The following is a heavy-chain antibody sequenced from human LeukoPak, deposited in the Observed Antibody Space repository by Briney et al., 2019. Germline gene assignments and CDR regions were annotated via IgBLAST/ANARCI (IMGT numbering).Heavy chain of an antibody. CDR1: GNSISSGDNY. D-gene: IGHD1-26*01. V-gene: IGHV4-61*02. J-gene: IGHJ5*02. CDR2: IYTSGST. Sequence: SQTLSLTCTVSGNSISSGDNYWSWIRQPAGKGLEWIGRIYTSGSTNYNPSLKSRVTISVDTSKNQFSLKLSSVTAADTAVYYCARQGSGSYYGNWFDPWGQGTLVTVSS. CDR3: ARQGSGSYYGNWFDP.